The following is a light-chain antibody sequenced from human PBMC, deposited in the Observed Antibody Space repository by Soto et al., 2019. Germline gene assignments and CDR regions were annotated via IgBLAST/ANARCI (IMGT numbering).Light chain of an antibody. CDR1: QSVSSN. Sequence: EIVMTQSLATLSVSPGERATLSCRSSQSVSSNLAWYQQKPAQAPRPLIYGASTRGTGIPARFSGSGSGTECTLTISSLQSEDFVVYYCQQDNNWPPWTVGQGTKVEIK. J-gene: IGKJ1*01. CDR2: GAS. CDR3: QQDNNWPPWT. V-gene: IGKV3-15*01.